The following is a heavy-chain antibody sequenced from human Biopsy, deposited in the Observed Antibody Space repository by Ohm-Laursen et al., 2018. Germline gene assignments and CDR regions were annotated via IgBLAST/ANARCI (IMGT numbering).Heavy chain of an antibody. D-gene: IGHD3-10*01. CDR3: ARSRGSSGIATIYYYGMDV. CDR2: ISSRSSDI. Sequence: SLRLSCTAAGFIFSTYTMNWVRQAPGEGLEWVSSISSRSSDIYYVDSVKGRFTISRDNAKNSLYLQMNSLRAEDTAVYYCARSRGSSGIATIYYYGMDVWGQGTTVTVSS. CDR1: GFIFSTYT. J-gene: IGHJ6*02. V-gene: IGHV3-21*01.